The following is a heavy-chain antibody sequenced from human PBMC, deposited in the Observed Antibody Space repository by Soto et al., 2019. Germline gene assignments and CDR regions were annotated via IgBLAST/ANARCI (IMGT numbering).Heavy chain of an antibody. CDR3: AKERRRPYCLGMDV. V-gene: IGHV3-30*18. Sequence: QVQLVESGGGVVQPGRSRRLYCAASGFTFSSYGMHWDRQAPGKGLEWVAVISYDGSNKYYADSVKGRFTISRDNSKNTRYLQMNRRRAEDTAVYYCAKERRRPYCLGMDVWGQGTTVTGAS. CDR1: GFTFSSYG. CDR2: ISYDGSNK. J-gene: IGHJ6*02. D-gene: IGHD6-6*01.